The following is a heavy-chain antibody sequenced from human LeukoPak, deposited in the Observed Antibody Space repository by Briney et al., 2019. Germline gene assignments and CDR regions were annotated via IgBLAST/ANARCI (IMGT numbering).Heavy chain of an antibody. Sequence: GGSLRLSCAASGFTFSSYAMSWVRQAPGKGLEWVSAISGSGDSTYYADSVKGRFTISRDNSKKTLYLQLNSLRAEDTAVYYCARVGHGYNYYDYWGQGTLVTVSS. CDR3: ARVGHGYNYYDY. V-gene: IGHV3-23*01. J-gene: IGHJ4*02. D-gene: IGHD5-24*01. CDR2: ISGSGDST. CDR1: GFTFSSYA.